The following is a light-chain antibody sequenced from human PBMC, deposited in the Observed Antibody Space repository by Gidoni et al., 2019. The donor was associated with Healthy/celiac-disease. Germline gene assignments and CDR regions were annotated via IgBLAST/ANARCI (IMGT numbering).Light chain of an antibody. CDR1: QRVSSSY. Sequence: DIVFTQSPGTRSLSPGESATLSCRDSQRVSSSYLAWYQQKHGQAPRLLIYGASSMATSIPDRFSGSGSGTDFTLTISRLEPEDFAVYYCQQYGSSPITFGQGTRLQIK. J-gene: IGKJ5*01. CDR2: GAS. V-gene: IGKV3-20*01. CDR3: QQYGSSPIT.